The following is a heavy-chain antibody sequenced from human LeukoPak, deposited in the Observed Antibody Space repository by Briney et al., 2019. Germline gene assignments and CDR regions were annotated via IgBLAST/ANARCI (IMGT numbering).Heavy chain of an antibody. J-gene: IGHJ4*02. Sequence: GGSLRLSCEGSGFSFSNYVMNWVRQAPGKGLEWVSGVSGRGSSTYYADSVKGRFTISRDNSKNTVYLQMKSLRAEDTAIYFCAKYTTPYYFDYWGQGTLVSVSS. V-gene: IGHV3-23*01. CDR3: AKYTTPYYFDY. D-gene: IGHD1-1*01. CDR2: VSGRGSST. CDR1: GFSFSNYV.